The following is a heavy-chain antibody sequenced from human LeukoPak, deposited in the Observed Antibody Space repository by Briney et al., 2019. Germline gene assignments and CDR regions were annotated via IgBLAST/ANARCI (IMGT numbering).Heavy chain of an antibody. D-gene: IGHD1-26*01. V-gene: IGHV4-59*08. CDR3: ARHGASGSYLYYFDY. Sequence: PSETLSLTCTVSGGSISSDYCCWIRHTPGKGLEWIGYIYYSGSTNYNPSLKSRVTISVDTPKNQFSLKLSPVSTPRTPVYSCARHGASGSYLYYFDYWGQGTLVTVSS. J-gene: IGHJ4*02. CDR1: GGSISSDY. CDR2: IYYSGST.